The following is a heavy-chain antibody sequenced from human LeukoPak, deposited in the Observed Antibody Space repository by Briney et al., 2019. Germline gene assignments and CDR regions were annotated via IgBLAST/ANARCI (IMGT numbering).Heavy chain of an antibody. CDR2: INSDGSST. Sequence: SGGSLRLSCAASEFTFSSYWMHWVRQAPGKGLVWVSRINSDGSSTSYADSVKGRFTISRDNAKNTLYLQMNSLRAEDTAVYYCARDYSGRPFDYWGQGTLVTVSS. V-gene: IGHV3-74*01. D-gene: IGHD2-21*01. CDR1: EFTFSSYW. CDR3: ARDYSGRPFDY. J-gene: IGHJ4*02.